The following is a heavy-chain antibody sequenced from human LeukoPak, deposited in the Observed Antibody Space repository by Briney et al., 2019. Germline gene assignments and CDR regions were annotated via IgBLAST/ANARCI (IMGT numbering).Heavy chain of an antibody. J-gene: IGHJ4*02. D-gene: IGHD3-22*01. CDR2: INHSGSA. Sequence: PSETLSLTCAVYGGPFSGYYWSWIRQPPGKGLEWIGEINHSGSANYNPSLKSRVTISVDKSKNQFSLKLSSVTAADTALYYCARYYYESSGYYSDYWGQGTLVTVSS. CDR3: ARYYYESSGYYSDY. V-gene: IGHV4-34*01. CDR1: GGPFSGYY.